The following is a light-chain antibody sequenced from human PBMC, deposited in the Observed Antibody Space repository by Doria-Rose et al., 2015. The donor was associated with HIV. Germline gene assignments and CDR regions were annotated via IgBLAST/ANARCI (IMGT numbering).Light chain of an antibody. CDR1: QRVKSSY. CDR3: QQYGTSRGT. V-gene: IGKV3-20*01. Sequence: TQSPGTLSLSPGERATLSCRASQRVKSSYLAWYQQRPGQAPRLLIYDASTRATGIPDRFSGSGSGTDFTLAISRLEPEDVAVYYCQQYGTSRGTFGQGTRLEIK. J-gene: IGKJ5*01. CDR2: DAS.